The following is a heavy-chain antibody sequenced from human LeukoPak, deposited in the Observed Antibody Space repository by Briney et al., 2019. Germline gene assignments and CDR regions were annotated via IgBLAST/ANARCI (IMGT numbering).Heavy chain of an antibody. CDR3: ARGTLSAMNLLGLYYGMDV. V-gene: IGHV1-8*01. D-gene: IGHD5-18*01. Sequence: ASVKVSCKASGYTFTSYDINWVRQATAQGLEWMGWMNPNSGNTGYAQKFQGRVTMTRNTSISTAYMELRSLRSEDTAVYYCARGTLSAMNLLGLYYGMDVWGQGTTVTVSS. J-gene: IGHJ6*02. CDR2: MNPNSGNT. CDR1: GYTFTSYD.